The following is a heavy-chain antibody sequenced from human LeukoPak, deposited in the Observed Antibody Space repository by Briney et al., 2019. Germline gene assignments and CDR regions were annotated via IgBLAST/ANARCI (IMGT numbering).Heavy chain of an antibody. J-gene: IGHJ4*02. CDR1: GGSISSGDYY. V-gene: IGHV4-30-4*01. Sequence: SQTLSLTCTVSGGSISSGDYYWSWIRQPPGKGLEWIGYIYYSGSTYYNPSLKSRVTISVDTSKNQFSLKLSSVTAADTAVYYCARALGSSLLFDYWGQGTLVTVSS. D-gene: IGHD6-13*01. CDR3: ARALGSSLLFDY. CDR2: IYYSGST.